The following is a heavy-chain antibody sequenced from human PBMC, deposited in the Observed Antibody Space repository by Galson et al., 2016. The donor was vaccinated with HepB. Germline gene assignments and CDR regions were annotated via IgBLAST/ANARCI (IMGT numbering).Heavy chain of an antibody. CDR1: GFTFSHYG. Sequence: SLRLSCAASGFTFSHYGMHWVRQAPGKGLEWVALISYDGSNKFYADSVKGRFIVSRDNSKNTLHLQMNSLRAGDTAVYYCTREYDGGSGGFDYWGQGALVAVSS. V-gene: IGHV3-30*19. CDR2: ISYDGSNK. D-gene: IGHD3-10*01. CDR3: TREYDGGSGGFDY. J-gene: IGHJ4*02.